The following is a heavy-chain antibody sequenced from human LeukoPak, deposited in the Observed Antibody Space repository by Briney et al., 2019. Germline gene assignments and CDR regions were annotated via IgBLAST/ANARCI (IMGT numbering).Heavy chain of an antibody. CDR3: ARLSTYCGGDCYSTGTYYYYGMDV. D-gene: IGHD2-21*02. Sequence: GESLKISCKGSGYSFTSYWIGWVRQMPGKGLEWMGIIYPGDSDTRYSPSFQGQVTISADKSISTAYLQWSSLKASDTAMYYCARLSTYCGGDCYSTGTYYYYGMDVWGQGTTVTVSS. CDR1: GYSFTSYW. CDR2: IYPGDSDT. J-gene: IGHJ6*02. V-gene: IGHV5-51*01.